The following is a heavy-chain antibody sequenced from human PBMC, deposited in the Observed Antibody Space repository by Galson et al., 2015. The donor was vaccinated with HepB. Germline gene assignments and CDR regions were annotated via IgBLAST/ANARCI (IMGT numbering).Heavy chain of an antibody. J-gene: IGHJ4*02. CDR1: GFTFSNNW. V-gene: IGHV3-30-3*01. CDR3: ARDPWNLGVPFDY. Sequence: SLRLSCAASGFTFSNNWMHWVRQAPGKGLEWVADISYDGSNKYYADSVKGRFTISRDNSKNTLYLQMNSLRAEDTAVYYCARDPWNLGVPFDYWGQGTLVTVSS. D-gene: IGHD1-7*01. CDR2: ISYDGSNK.